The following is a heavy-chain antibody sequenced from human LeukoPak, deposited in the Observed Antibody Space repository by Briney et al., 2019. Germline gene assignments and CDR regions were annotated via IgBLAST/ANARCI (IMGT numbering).Heavy chain of an antibody. V-gene: IGHV3-66*01. D-gene: IGHD3-10*01. CDR2: IYSGGST. J-gene: IGHJ4*02. Sequence: GGSLRLSYAASGFTVSSNYMSWVRQAPGKGLEWVSVIYSGGSTYYADSVKGRFTISRDNSKNTLYLQMNGLRAEDTAVYYCARGSLYMVRGVITDYWGQGTLVTVSS. CDR3: ARGSLYMVRGVITDY. CDR1: GFTVSSNY.